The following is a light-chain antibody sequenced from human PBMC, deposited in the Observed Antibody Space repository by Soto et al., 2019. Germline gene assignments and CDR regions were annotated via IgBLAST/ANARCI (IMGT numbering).Light chain of an antibody. V-gene: IGKV2-28*01. CDR1: QSLLHSNGYNY. Sequence: DIVMTQSPLSLPVTPGEPASISYRSSQSLLHSNGYNYLDWYLQKPGQSPQLLIYLGSNRASGVPDRFSGSGSGTDFTLKISRVEAEDVGVYYCMQALQTSYTFGQGTKLEIK. CDR2: LGS. CDR3: MQALQTSYT. J-gene: IGKJ2*01.